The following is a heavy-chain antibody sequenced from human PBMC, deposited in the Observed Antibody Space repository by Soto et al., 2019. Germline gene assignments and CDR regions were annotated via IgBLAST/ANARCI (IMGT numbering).Heavy chain of an antibody. CDR1: GFTFSDYY. CDR3: ARAVEYCSGGSCYSIYYYYYMDV. CDR2: ISSSGSTI. V-gene: IGHV3-11*01. D-gene: IGHD2-15*01. Sequence: QVQLVESGGGLVKPGGSLRLSCAASGFTFSDYYMSWIRQAPGKGLEWVSYISSSGSTIYYADSVKGRFTISRDNAKNSLYLQMNSLRAEDTAVYYCARAVEYCSGGSCYSIYYYYYMDVWGIGTTVTVSS. J-gene: IGHJ6*03.